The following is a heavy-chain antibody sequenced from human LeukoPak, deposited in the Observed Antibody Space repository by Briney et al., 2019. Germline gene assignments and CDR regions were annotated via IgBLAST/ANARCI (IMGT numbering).Heavy chain of an antibody. Sequence: PGGSLRLSCAASGFTFSSYGMHWVRQAPGKGLEWVAFIRYDGSNKYYADSVKGRFTISRDNSKNTLYLQMNSLRAEDTAVYYCAKLPSITIFGVDDAFDIWGQGTMVTVSS. D-gene: IGHD3-3*01. CDR3: AKLPSITIFGVDDAFDI. J-gene: IGHJ3*02. V-gene: IGHV3-30*02. CDR2: IRYDGSNK. CDR1: GFTFSSYG.